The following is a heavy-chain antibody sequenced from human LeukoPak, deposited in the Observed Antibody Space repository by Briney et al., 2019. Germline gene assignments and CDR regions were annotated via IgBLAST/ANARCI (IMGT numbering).Heavy chain of an antibody. V-gene: IGHV4-34*01. D-gene: IGHD5-18*01. CDR3: ARGSLGYSYGRNFDY. CDR2: INHSGST. Sequence: SETLSLTCAVYGGSFSGYYWSWIRQPPGKGLEWIGEINHSGSTHYNPSLKSRVTISVDTSKNQFSLKLSSVTAADTAVYYCARGSLGYSYGRNFDYWGQGTLVTVSS. J-gene: IGHJ4*02. CDR1: GGSFSGYY.